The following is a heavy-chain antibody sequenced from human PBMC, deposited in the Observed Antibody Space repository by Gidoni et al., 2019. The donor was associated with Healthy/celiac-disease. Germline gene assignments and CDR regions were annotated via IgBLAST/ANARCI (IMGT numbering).Heavy chain of an antibody. V-gene: IGHV3-33*01. J-gene: IGHJ4*02. CDR3: AREQTTGGSYYVYYFDY. CDR1: GFTFRSDG. Sequence: QVQLVESGGGVVQPGRSLRLSCAASGFTFRSDGMHWVRQAPGQGLEWVAVIWYDGSNKYYADSVKGRFTISRDNSKNTLYLQMNSLRAEDTAVYYCAREQTTGGSYYVYYFDYWGQGTLVTVSS. CDR2: IWYDGSNK. D-gene: IGHD1-26*01.